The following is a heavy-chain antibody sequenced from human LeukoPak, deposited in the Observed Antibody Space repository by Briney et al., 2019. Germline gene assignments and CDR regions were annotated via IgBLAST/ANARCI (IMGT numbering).Heavy chain of an antibody. Sequence: GGSLRLSCAASGFTVSSNYMSWVRQAPGKGLEWVSAISGSGGSTYYADSVKGRFTISRDNSKNTLYLQMNSLRAEDTAVYYCAKDAYYYDSSGSTYWGQGTLVTVSS. CDR2: ISGSGGST. CDR3: AKDAYYYDSSGSTY. CDR1: GFTVSSNY. V-gene: IGHV3-23*01. D-gene: IGHD3-22*01. J-gene: IGHJ4*02.